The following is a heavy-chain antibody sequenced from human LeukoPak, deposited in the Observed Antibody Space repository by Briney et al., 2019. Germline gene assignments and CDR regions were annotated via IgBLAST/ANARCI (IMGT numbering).Heavy chain of an antibody. D-gene: IGHD6-13*01. V-gene: IGHV4-59*01. CDR1: GGSISSYY. J-gene: IGHJ4*02. CDR2: NYYSGTT. CDR3: ARGVYIAAAQYGY. Sequence: SETLSLTCTVSGGSISSYYWSWIRQPPGKGLEWIGYNYYSGTTNYNPSLKSRVTISVDTSKNQFSLKLSSVTAADTAVYYCARGVYIAAAQYGYWGQGTLVTVSS.